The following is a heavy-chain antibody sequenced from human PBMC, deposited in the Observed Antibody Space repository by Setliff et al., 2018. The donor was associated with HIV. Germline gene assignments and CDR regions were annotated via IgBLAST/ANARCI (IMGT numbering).Heavy chain of an antibody. Sequence: PSETLSLTCAVYGGSFSAYYWSWIRQTPGKGLEWIGEINHSGGTNYNPSLKSRVTMSVDTSKNQFSLRLSSVTAADSAVYYCARRRETIVVVIGIPNWYFDLWGRGTLVTVSS. CDR2: INHSGGT. CDR3: ARRRETIVVVIGIPNWYFDL. J-gene: IGHJ2*01. D-gene: IGHD2-21*01. V-gene: IGHV4-34*01. CDR1: GGSFSAYY.